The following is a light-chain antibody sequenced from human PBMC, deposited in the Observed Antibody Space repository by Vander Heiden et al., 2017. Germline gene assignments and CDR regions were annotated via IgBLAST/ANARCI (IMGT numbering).Light chain of an antibody. J-gene: IGKJ1*01. CDR2: AAS. V-gene: IGKV1-8*01. CDR3: QQYYSYPWT. Sequence: AIRMTQSPSSFSASTGDRVTITCRASQGISRYLAWYQQKPGKAPKLLIYAASTLQSGFPSRLSGSGSGTDFTLTISCLQSEDFATYYCQQYYSYPWTFGQGTKVEIK. CDR1: QGISRY.